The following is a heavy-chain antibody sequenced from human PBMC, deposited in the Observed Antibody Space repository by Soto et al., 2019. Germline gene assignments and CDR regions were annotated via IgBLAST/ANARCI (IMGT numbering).Heavy chain of an antibody. CDR2: IIPIFGTA. J-gene: IGHJ6*02. CDR3: ARAVWFGELLYYYYGMDV. Sequence: QVQLVQSGAEVKKPGSSVKVSCKASGGTFSSYAISWVRQAPGQGLEWMGGIIPIFGTANYAQKFQGRVTITADESTSTAYMELSSLRSEDTAVYYCARAVWFGELLYYYYGMDVWGQGTTVTVSS. V-gene: IGHV1-69*01. D-gene: IGHD3-10*01. CDR1: GGTFSSYA.